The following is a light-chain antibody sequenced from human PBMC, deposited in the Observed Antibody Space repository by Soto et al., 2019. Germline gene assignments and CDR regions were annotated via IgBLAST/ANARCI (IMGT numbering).Light chain of an antibody. V-gene: IGLV2-14*01. CDR3: SSYAITNSWV. CDR1: GGDFGSSTY. Sequence: QSALIQPASVSGSPGQSLIISCTGTGGDFGSSTYVSRYQQHSDKAPKVVIYEVNKRPSGVSIRFSGAKSGSTASLTISGLQGGVEATYFCSSYAITNSWVFGGGTKVTFL. CDR2: EVN. J-gene: IGLJ3*02.